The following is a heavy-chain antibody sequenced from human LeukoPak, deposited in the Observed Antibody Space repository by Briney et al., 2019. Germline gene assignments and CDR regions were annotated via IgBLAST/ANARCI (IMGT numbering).Heavy chain of an antibody. CDR2: INPNSGGT. V-gene: IGHV1-2*02. CDR3: AREGKYYYGSGSQFDY. D-gene: IGHD3-10*01. J-gene: IGHJ4*02. CDR1: GYTFTGYY. Sequence: GASVKVSCKASGYTFTGYYMHWVRQAPGQGLEWMGWINPNSGGTNYAQKFQGRVTMTRDTSISTAYMELSRLRSDDTAVYYCAREGKYYYGSGSQFDYWGQGTLVTVSS.